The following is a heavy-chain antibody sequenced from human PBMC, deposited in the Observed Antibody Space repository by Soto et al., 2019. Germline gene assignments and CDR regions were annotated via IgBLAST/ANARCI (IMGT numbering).Heavy chain of an antibody. Sequence: GESLKISCKGSGYTFTSYWIGWVRQMPGEGLEWTGVIYPSDSDIRYSPSFQGKVTISADKSITTAYLQWSSLKAADTAMYYCVRSGTSSGRFSDYWGQGTLVTVS. CDR2: IYPSDSDI. D-gene: IGHD2-15*01. CDR1: GYTFTSYW. V-gene: IGHV5-51*01. CDR3: VRSGTSSGRFSDY. J-gene: IGHJ4*02.